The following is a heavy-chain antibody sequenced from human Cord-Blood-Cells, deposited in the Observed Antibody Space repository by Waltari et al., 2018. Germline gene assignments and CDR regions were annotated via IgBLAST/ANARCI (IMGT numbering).Heavy chain of an antibody. V-gene: IGHV4-34*01. CDR3: ARGDDSSGYSTFDY. Sequence: QVQLQQWGAGLLKPSETLSLTCAVYGGSFSGYYWSWIRQPPGKGQEWIGEINHSGSTNDNPSLKSRVTISVDTSKNQFALKLSSVTAADTAVYYCARGDDSSGYSTFDYWGQGTLVTVSS. CDR2: INHSGST. J-gene: IGHJ4*02. CDR1: GGSFSGYY. D-gene: IGHD3-22*01.